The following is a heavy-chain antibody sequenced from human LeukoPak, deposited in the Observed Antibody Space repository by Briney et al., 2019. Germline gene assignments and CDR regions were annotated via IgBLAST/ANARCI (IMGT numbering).Heavy chain of an antibody. V-gene: IGHV4-30-2*01. CDR3: ARGHLYGDYVSNWFDP. CDR2: IYHSGST. J-gene: IGHJ5*02. Sequence: SETLSLTRAVSGGSISSGGYSWSWIRQPPGKGLEWIGYIYHSGSTYYNPSLKSRVTISVDWSKNQFSLKLSSVTAADTAVYYCARGHLYGDYVSNWFDPWGQGTLVTVSS. D-gene: IGHD4-17*01. CDR1: GGSISSGGYS.